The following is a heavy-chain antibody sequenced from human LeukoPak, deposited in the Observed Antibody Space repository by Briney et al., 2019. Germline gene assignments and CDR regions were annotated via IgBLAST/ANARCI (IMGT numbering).Heavy chain of an antibody. CDR2: IKSKTDGGTT. V-gene: IGHV3-15*01. CDR3: AKLRGSGSYYDY. CDR1: GFTFSNAW. D-gene: IGHD3-10*01. Sequence: GGSLRLSCAASGFTFSNAWMSWVRQAPGKGLEWVGRIKSKTDGGTTDYAAPVKGRFTISRDDSKNTLYLQMNSLRAEDTAVYYCAKLRGSGSYYDYWGQGTLVTVSS. J-gene: IGHJ4*02.